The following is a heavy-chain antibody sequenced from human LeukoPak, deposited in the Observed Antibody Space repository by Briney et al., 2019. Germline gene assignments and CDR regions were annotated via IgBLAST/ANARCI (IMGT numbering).Heavy chain of an antibody. V-gene: IGHV4-59*01. Sequence: SETLSLTCTVSGGSISSYYWSWIRQPPGKGLEWIGYIYYSGSTNYNPSLKSRVTISVDTSKNQFSLKLSSVIAADTAVYYCARSHTAMVHYSDYWGQGTLVTVSS. CDR2: IYYSGST. J-gene: IGHJ4*02. D-gene: IGHD5-18*01. CDR3: ARSHTAMVHYSDY. CDR1: GGSISSYY.